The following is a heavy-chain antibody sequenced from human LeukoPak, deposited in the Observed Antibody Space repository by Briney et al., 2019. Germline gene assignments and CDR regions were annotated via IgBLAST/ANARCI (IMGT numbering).Heavy chain of an antibody. CDR1: GFTFSSYA. CDR2: ISGSGGST. V-gene: IGHV3-23*01. D-gene: IGHD4-17*01. CDR3: AKDLSGRLPYGDYFDDYFDY. Sequence: GGSLRLSCAASGFTFSSYAMSWVRQAPGKGLEWVSAISGSGGSTYYADSVKGRFTISRDNSKNTLYLQMNSLRAEDTAVYYCAKDLSGRLPYGDYFDDYFDYWGQGTLVTVSS. J-gene: IGHJ4*02.